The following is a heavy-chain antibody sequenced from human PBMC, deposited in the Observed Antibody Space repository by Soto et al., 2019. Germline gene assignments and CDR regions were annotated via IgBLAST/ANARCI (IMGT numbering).Heavy chain of an antibody. CDR3: AKINGGAARSYYFDY. D-gene: IGHD6-6*01. V-gene: IGHV3-23*01. J-gene: IGHJ4*02. CDR1: GFTFSSYA. Sequence: VGSLRLSCAASGFTFSSYAMSWVRQAPGKGLEWVSAISGSGGSTYYADSVKGRFTISRDNSKNTLYLQMNSLRAEDTAVYYCAKINGGAARSYYFDYWGQGNLVTVSS. CDR2: ISGSGGST.